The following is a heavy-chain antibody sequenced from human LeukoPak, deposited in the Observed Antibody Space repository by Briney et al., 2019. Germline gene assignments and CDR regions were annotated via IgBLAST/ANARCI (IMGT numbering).Heavy chain of an antibody. CDR1: GGSFSGYY. J-gene: IGHJ4*02. CDR2: INHSGST. CDR3: ASVDTANGRGPVSEEGGKVDY. D-gene: IGHD5-18*01. V-gene: IGHV4-34*01. Sequence: SETLSLTCAVYGGSFSGYYWSWIRQPPGKGLEWIGEINHSGSTNYNPSLKSRVTISVDTSKNQFSLKLSSVTAADTAVYYCASVDTANGRGPVSEEGGKVDYWGQGTLVTVSS.